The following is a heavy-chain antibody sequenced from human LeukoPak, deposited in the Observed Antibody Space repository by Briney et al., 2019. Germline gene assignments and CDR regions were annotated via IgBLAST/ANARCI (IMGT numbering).Heavy chain of an antibody. CDR1: GFTFSSYA. CDR3: AKRWDYDFWSGYPPRDWFDP. CDR2: ISGSGGST. V-gene: IGHV3-23*01. J-gene: IGHJ5*02. D-gene: IGHD3-3*01. Sequence: GGSLRLSCAASGFTFSSYAMSWVRRAPGKGLEWVSAISGSGGSTYYADSVKGRFTISRDNSKNTLYLQMNSLRAEDTAVYYCAKRWDYDFWSGYPPRDWFDPWGQGTLVTVSS.